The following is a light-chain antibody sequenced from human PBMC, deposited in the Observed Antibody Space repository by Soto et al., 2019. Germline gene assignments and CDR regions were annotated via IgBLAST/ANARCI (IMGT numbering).Light chain of an antibody. J-gene: IGKJ2*01. CDR3: QQANSFPPT. CDR2: HAS. V-gene: IGKV1-12*01. Sequence: DLQMTQSPSSVSASVGDRVTISCRARQTVSNWVAWYQQKPGEPPKLLIFHASNLLSGVPSRFSGSGSGTDFTLSISSVQPEDFAIYYCQQANSFPPTFAQGTKLEIK. CDR1: QTVSNW.